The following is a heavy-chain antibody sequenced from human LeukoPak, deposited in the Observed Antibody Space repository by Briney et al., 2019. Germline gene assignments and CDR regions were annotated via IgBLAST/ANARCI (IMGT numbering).Heavy chain of an antibody. CDR2: IIPIFGTA. J-gene: IGHJ3*02. V-gene: IGHV1-69*13. Sequence: SVKVSCKASGGTFSSYAISWVRQAPGQGLEWMGGIIPIFGTANYAQKFQGRVTITADESTSTAYMELSSLRSEDTAVYYCASRSTVRSDDAFDIWGKGTMVTVSS. CDR3: ASRSTVRSDDAFDI. D-gene: IGHD5/OR15-5a*01. CDR1: GGTFSSYA.